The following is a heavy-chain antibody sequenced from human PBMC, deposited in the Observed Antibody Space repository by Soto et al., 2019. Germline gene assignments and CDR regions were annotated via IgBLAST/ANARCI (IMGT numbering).Heavy chain of an antibody. V-gene: IGHV4-38-2*02. J-gene: IGHJ3*02. CDR2: IYHSGST. D-gene: IGHD2-15*01. CDR3: AKEARWAFDI. CDR1: GYSISSGYF. Sequence: SETLSLTCDASGYSISSGYFRGWIRQPPGGGLAWTGKIYHSGSTYYTPSLNSRLTISGDKSKNQFYLKMSSVTAKDTAVYYFAKEARWAFDIWGQGTMVTVSS.